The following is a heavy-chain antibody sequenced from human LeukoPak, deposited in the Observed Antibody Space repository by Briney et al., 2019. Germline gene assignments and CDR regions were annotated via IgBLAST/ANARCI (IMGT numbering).Heavy chain of an antibody. CDR2: TYPGDSDT. CDR3: ARLGGYSGYDRYYFDY. D-gene: IGHD5-12*01. CDR1: GFGFTSYW. V-gene: IGHV5-51*01. J-gene: IGHJ4*02. Sequence: GKSLKISCKGSGFGFTSYWIVWVRQMPEKGLEWMGITYPGDSDTRYSPSFQGQVTISADKSISTAYLQWSSLKASDTAMYYCARLGGYSGYDRYYFDYWGQGTLVTVSS.